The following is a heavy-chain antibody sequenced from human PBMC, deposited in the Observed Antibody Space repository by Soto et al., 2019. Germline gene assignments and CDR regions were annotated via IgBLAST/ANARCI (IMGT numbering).Heavy chain of an antibody. Sequence: EVQLLESGGGLVQPGGSLRLSCAASGFTFSSYAMSWVRQAPGKGLEWVSAISGSGGSTYYADSVKGRFTISRDNSKNTLYLQMYSLRAEDTAVYYCAKGEVVVVTAIPDYWGQGTLVTVSS. CDR1: GFTFSSYA. D-gene: IGHD2-21*02. CDR3: AKGEVVVVTAIPDY. CDR2: ISGSGGST. J-gene: IGHJ4*02. V-gene: IGHV3-23*01.